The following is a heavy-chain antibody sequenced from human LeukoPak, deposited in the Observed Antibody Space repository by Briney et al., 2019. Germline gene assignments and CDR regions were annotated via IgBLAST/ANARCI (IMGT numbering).Heavy chain of an antibody. CDR2: IQYDGSDK. CDR3: ARSASGPLDY. CDR1: GFSFSSYG. V-gene: IGHV3-30*02. Sequence: GGSLRLSCAASGFSFSSYGMHWVRQAPGKGLEWVAFIQYDGSDKYYADSVKGRFTISRDNSKNTLYLQMNSLRVDDTAVYYCARSASGPLDYWGQGTLVTVSS. D-gene: IGHD2-8*02. J-gene: IGHJ4*02.